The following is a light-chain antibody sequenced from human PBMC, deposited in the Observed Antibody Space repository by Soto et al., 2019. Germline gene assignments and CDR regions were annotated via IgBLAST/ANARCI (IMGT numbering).Light chain of an antibody. J-gene: IGKJ3*01. CDR1: QSVNSIY. CDR2: AAS. CDR3: QQHSNSLFT. Sequence: EIVLTQSPGTLSLSPGERATLSCRASQSVNSIYLAWYQQKPGQAPRLLIYAASSRATGIPDRFSGSGSGTDFTLTINRLEPEDFAVYYSQQHSNSLFTFGPGTKVDLK. V-gene: IGKV3D-20*02.